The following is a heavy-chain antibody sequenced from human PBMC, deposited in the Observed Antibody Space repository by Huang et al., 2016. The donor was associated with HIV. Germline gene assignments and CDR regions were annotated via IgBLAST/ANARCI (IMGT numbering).Heavy chain of an antibody. D-gene: IGHD4-17*01. CDR2: ISPMFGTP. CDR1: GGTFSKYA. CDR3: ARGQLGSYGDYDVLY. V-gene: IGHV1-69*13. Sequence: QVQLVQSGAEVKTPGSSVKVSCQASGGTFSKYAISWVRQAPGQGLEWMGGISPMFGTPNDARKCQGRVAITADDSTSTTDVEVSSLRSEDTARYYCARGQLGSYGDYDVLYWGQGTLVTVSS. J-gene: IGHJ4*02.